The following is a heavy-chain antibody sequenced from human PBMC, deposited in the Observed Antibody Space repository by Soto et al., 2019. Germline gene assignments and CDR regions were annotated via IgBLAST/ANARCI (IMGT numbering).Heavy chain of an antibody. CDR3: AKDSFINLRGYDSY. CDR1: GFTFSNYA. D-gene: IGHD5-12*01. CDR2: ISGSGDST. Sequence: GGSLRLSCVASGFTFSNYAMIWVRQAPGKGLEWVSAISGSGDSTYYADSVKGRFTISRDNSKNTLYLQMSSLRAEDTAIYYCAKDSFINLRGYDSYWGQGTLVTVSS. J-gene: IGHJ4*02. V-gene: IGHV3-23*01.